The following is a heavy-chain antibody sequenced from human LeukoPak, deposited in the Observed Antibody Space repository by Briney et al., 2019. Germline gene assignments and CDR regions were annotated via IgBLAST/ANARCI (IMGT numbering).Heavy chain of an antibody. CDR1: GFTFSNYW. CDR3: ARTIREQLLTIDY. V-gene: IGHV3-7*04. Sequence: PGGSLSFYCSASGFTFSNYWMKWVRQAPGKGLEWVANIKQDGSAKYYVDSVKGRFTISRDNAKNSLYLQMNSLGAEDTAVYYRARTIREQLLTIDYWGQGTLVTFSS. J-gene: IGHJ4*02. CDR2: IKQDGSAK. D-gene: IGHD6-19*01.